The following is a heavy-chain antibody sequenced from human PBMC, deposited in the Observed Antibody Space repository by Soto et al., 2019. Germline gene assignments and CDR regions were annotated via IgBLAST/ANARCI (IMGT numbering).Heavy chain of an antibody. CDR3: ARGRSRAIVVITLQGGRNWLDP. V-gene: IGHV4-34*01. Sequence: SETLSLTCAVYGGSFSGYYWSWIRQPPGKGLEWIGEINHSGSTNYNPSLKSRVTISVDTSKNQFSLKLSSVTAADTAVYYCARGRSRAIVVITLQGGRNWLDPWGQGTLVTVSS. CDR1: GGSFSGYY. D-gene: IGHD3-22*01. CDR2: INHSGST. J-gene: IGHJ5*02.